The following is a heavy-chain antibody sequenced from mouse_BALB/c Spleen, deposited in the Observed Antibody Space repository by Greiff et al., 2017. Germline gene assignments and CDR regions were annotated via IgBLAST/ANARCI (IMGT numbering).Heavy chain of an antibody. D-gene: IGHD1-1*01. J-gene: IGHJ4*01. CDR3: ARSPTVVPYYYAMDY. Sequence: EVKVEESGGGLVQPGGSRKLSCAASGFTFSSFGMHWVRQAPEKGLEWVAYISSGSSTIYYADTVKGRFTISRDNPKNTLFLQMTSLRSEDTAMYYCARSPTVVPYYYAMDYWGQGTSVTVSS. CDR1: GFTFSSFG. CDR2: ISSGSSTI. V-gene: IGHV5-17*02.